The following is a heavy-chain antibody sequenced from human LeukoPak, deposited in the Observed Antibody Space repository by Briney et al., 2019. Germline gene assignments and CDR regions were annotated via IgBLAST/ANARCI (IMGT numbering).Heavy chain of an antibody. CDR2: IIPIFGTA. CDR3: ARMERDGYNTYYHYYYMYV. V-gene: IGHV1-69*13. J-gene: IGHJ6*03. Sequence: GASVKVSCKASGGTFSSYAISWVRQAPGQGLEWMGGIIPIFGTANYAQKFQGRVTITADESTSTAYMELSSLRSEDTAVYFCARMERDGYNTYYHYYYMYVWGKGTTVTVSS. D-gene: IGHD5-24*01. CDR1: GGTFSSYA.